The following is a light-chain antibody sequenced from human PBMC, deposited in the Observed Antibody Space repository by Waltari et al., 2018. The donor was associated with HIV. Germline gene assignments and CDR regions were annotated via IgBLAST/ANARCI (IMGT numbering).Light chain of an antibody. CDR2: GNK. J-gene: IGLJ2*01. V-gene: IGLV1-40*01. Sequence: QSMLTQPPSVSGAPGQQVTISCTGSSSTIGADYDVHWYQHIPGTAPKLLISGNKNRPSGVPDRFSASKSGTSASLTISGLQAEDEADYFCQSYDISLSASVVFGGGTRLTVL. CDR3: QSYDISLSASVV. CDR1: SSTIGADYD.